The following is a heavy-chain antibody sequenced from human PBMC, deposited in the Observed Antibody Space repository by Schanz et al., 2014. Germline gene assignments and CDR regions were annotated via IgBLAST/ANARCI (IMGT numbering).Heavy chain of an antibody. CDR3: ARAAYGGYTSTPLRY. CDR2: INPTGGST. V-gene: IGHV1-46*01. CDR1: GYTFTSYY. D-gene: IGHD5-12*01. Sequence: QVLLVQSGAEVKQPGASVKVSCKASGYTFTSYYMHWVRQAPGQGLEWMGIINPTGGSTSYAQRFQGRVTVTRDTSTSTVYMELSSLRSEDTAVYYCARAAYGGYTSTPLRYWGQGTLVTVSS. J-gene: IGHJ4*02.